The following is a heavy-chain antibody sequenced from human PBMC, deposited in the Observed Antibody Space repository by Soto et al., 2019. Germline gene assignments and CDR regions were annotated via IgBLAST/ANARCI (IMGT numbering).Heavy chain of an antibody. CDR3: AREQQLDTGNFDD. CDR2: INAGNGNT. CDR1: GYTFTNYA. V-gene: IGHV1-3*01. D-gene: IGHD1-1*01. J-gene: IGHJ4*02. Sequence: AASVKVSCKASGYTFTNYAIHWVRQAPGQRLEWMGWINAGNGNTKYSQKFQDRVTITRDTSASTVYMALSSLRFEDTAVYYCAREQQLDTGNFDDWGQGTLVTVAS.